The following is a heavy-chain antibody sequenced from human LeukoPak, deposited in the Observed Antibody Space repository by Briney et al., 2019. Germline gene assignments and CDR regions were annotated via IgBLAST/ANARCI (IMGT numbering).Heavy chain of an antibody. Sequence: PGGSLRLSCAASGFTFSSYWMHWVRQAPGKGLVLVSRINSDGSSTSYADSVKGRFTISRDNAKNTLYLQMNSLRAEDTAVYYCASGGYCSSTSCYGPYYYYYYYMDVWGKGTTVTVSS. CDR2: INSDGSST. J-gene: IGHJ6*03. CDR1: GFTFSSYW. V-gene: IGHV3-74*01. CDR3: ASGGYCSSTSCYGPYYYYYYYMDV. D-gene: IGHD2-2*03.